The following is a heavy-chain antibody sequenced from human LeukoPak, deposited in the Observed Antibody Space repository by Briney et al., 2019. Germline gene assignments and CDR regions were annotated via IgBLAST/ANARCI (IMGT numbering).Heavy chain of an antibody. CDR1: GFTFSSYG. D-gene: IGHD3-10*01. CDR2: IRYDATEK. Sequence: GGSLRLSCAASGFTFSSYGMRWVRQAPGKGLEWVAFIRYDATEKYYADSVKGRFTISRDNSKNTPYLQMNSLRAEDTAVYYCAKGAITMVRAPFDYWGQGTLVTVSS. CDR3: AKGAITMVRAPFDY. V-gene: IGHV3-30*02. J-gene: IGHJ4*02.